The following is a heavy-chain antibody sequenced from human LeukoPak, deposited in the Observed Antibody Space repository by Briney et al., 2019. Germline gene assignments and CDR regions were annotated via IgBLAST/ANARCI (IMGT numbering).Heavy chain of an antibody. CDR1: GYTFTSYY. CDR2: INPSGGST. V-gene: IGHV1-46*01. CDR3: ARVGPYDILAGYFDY. Sequence: ASVKVSCKASGYTFTSYYMHWVRQAPGQGLEWMGIINPSGGSTSYAQKFQGRVTMTRDTSTSTVYMELSSLRSEDTAVYYCARVGPYDILAGYFDYWGQGTLVTVSS. D-gene: IGHD3-9*01. J-gene: IGHJ4*02.